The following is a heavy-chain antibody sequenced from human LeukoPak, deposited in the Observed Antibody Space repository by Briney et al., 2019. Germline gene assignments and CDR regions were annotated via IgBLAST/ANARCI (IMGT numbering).Heavy chain of an antibody. CDR3: AREEVGGFDY. D-gene: IGHD3-10*01. CDR1: VFTFSSYS. CDR2: ISSSSSTI. J-gene: IGHJ4*02. V-gene: IGHV3-48*01. Sequence: GGSLRLSCAASVFTFSSYSMNWVRQAPWKGLEWVSYISSSSSTIYYADSVKGRFTISRDNAKNSLYLQMNSLRAEDTAVYYCAREEVGGFDYWGQGTLVTVSS.